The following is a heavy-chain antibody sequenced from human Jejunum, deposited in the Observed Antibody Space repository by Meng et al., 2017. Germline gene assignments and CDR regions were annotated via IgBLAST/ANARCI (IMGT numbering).Heavy chain of an antibody. CDR1: GFTFCNYW. CDR2: IDNAGSGT. CDR3: VRDYSGYTHEFDY. D-gene: IGHD5-24*01. Sequence: EVQLVESGGGLVQPWRSLRLSCSASGFTFCNYWMHWVRQAPGKGLVWVSRIDNAGSGTSYADSVKGRFTISRDNAKNTLYLQMNSLRAEDTAVYYCVRDYSGYTHEFDYWGLGTLVTVSS. J-gene: IGHJ4*02. V-gene: IGHV3-74*01.